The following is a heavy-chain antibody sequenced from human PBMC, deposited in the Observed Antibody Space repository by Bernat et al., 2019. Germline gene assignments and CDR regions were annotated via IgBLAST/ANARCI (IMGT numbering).Heavy chain of an antibody. CDR3: AKDDVWSGYNY. J-gene: IGHJ4*02. Sequence: VQLLESGGGLVQPGGSLRLSCAASGFTFRTYAMSWVRQAPGKGLEWVAVISYDGSNKYYADSVKGRFTISRDNSKNTLYLQMNSLRAEDTAVYYCAKDDVWSGYNYWGQGTLVTVSS. D-gene: IGHD3-3*01. CDR2: ISYDGSNK. CDR1: GFTFRTYA. V-gene: IGHV3-30*18.